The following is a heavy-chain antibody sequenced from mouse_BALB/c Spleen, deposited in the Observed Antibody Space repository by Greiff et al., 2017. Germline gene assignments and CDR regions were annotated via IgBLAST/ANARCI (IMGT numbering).Heavy chain of an antibody. CDR3: AINGNYAMDY. J-gene: IGHJ4*01. V-gene: IGHV2-9*02. Sequence: VKLMESGPGLVAPSQSLSITCTVSGFSLTSYGVHWVRQPLGKGLEWLGVIWAGGSTNYNSALMSRLSISKDNSKSQVFLKMNSLQTDETAMYYCAINGNYAMDYWGQGTSVTVSS. CDR2: IWAGGST. CDR1: GFSLTSYG. D-gene: IGHD2-1*01.